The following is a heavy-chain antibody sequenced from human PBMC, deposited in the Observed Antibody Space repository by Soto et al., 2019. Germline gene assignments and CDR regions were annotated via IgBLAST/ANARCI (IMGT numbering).Heavy chain of an antibody. CDR3: AKGRTAMVYQGHY. V-gene: IGHV3-23*01. J-gene: IGHJ4*02. CDR1: GVPFSSYA. CDR2: ISGSGGST. D-gene: IGHD5-18*01. Sequence: GGSLRLSCAASGVPFSSYAMSWVRQAPGKGLEWVSAISGSGGSTYYADSVKGRFTISRDNSKNTLYLQMNSLRAEDTAVYYCAKGRTAMVYQGHYWGQGTLVTVSS.